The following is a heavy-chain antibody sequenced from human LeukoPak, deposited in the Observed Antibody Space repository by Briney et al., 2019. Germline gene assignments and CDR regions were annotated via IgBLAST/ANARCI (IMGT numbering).Heavy chain of an antibody. V-gene: IGHV3-23*01. Sequence: PGGSLRLSCAASKFTFSNYAMNWVRQAPGKGLEWVSTISGDSVNTYYADSVKGRFTISRDNSENTLYLQMNSLRAEDTAVYYCAKDVVMFDYWGQGTLVTVSS. D-gene: IGHD3-16*01. CDR1: KFTFSNYA. J-gene: IGHJ4*02. CDR3: AKDVVMFDY. CDR2: ISGDSVNT.